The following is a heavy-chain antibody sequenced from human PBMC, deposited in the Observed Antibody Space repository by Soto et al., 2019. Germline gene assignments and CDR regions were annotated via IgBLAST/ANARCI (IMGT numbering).Heavy chain of an antibody. CDR1: GGTFSSYA. V-gene: IGHV1-69*13. CDR3: ARGPRGYIGHDHDYGDYVLVNWFDP. Sequence: SSVKVSCKASGGTFSSYAISWVRQAPGQGLEWMGGIIPIFGTANYAQKFQGRVTITADESTSTAYMELSSLRSEDTAVYYCARGPRGYIGHDHDYGDYVLVNWFDPWGQGTLVTV. CDR2: IIPIFGTA. J-gene: IGHJ5*02. D-gene: IGHD4-17*01.